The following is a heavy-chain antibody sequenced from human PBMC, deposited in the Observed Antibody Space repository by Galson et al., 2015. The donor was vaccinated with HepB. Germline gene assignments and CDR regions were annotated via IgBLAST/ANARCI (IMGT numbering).Heavy chain of an antibody. CDR2: TYYRSKWYN. J-gene: IGHJ4*02. CDR3: ARAHGYSGYDLRYFDY. D-gene: IGHD5-12*01. V-gene: IGHV6-1*01. Sequence: CAISGDSVSSNSAAWNWIRQSPSRGLEWLGRTYYRSKWYNDYAVSVKSRITINPDTSKNQFSLQLNSVTPEGTAVYYCARAHGYSGYDLRYFDYWGQGTLVTVSS. CDR1: GDSVSSNSAA.